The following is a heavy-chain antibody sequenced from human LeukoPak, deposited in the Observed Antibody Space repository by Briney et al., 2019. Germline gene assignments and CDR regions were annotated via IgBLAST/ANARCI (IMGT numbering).Heavy chain of an antibody. CDR3: ATEFYDFLSGESWFDP. J-gene: IGHJ5*02. V-gene: IGHV4-39*07. CDR1: GDSIDSVSYY. D-gene: IGHD3-9*01. CDR2: IDYSGRT. Sequence: SETLSLTCSVSGDSIDSVSYYWGWIRQAPGKGPEWIASIDYSGRTFYNPSLRSRVTISVDTSNNDFSLSLTSVTAADTAVYYCATEFYDFLSGESWFDPWGQGALVTVS.